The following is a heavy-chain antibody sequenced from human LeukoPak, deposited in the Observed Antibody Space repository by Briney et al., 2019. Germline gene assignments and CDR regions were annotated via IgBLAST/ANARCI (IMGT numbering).Heavy chain of an antibody. CDR2: ISSSSSYI. V-gene: IGHV3-21*01. J-gene: IGHJ6*02. CDR1: GFTFSSYS. D-gene: IGHD3-10*01. Sequence: GGSLRLSCAASGFTFSSYSMNWVRQAPGEGLEWVSSISSSSSYIYYADSVKGRFTISRDNAKNSLYLQMNSLRAEDTAVYYCARETVEQWFGELWYYYGMDVWGQGTTVTVSS. CDR3: ARETVEQWFGELWYYYGMDV.